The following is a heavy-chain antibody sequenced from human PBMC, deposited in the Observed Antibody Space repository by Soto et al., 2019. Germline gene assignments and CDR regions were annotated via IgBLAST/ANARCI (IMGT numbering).Heavy chain of an antibody. D-gene: IGHD1-26*01. J-gene: IGHJ3*02. V-gene: IGHV1-69*05. CDR3: ARYSASDAFDI. CDR1: GGTFSSYA. CDR2: IIPIFGTA. Sequence: SVKVSCKASGGTFSSYAISWVRQAPGQGLERMGRIIPIFGTANYAQKFQGRVTMTTDTSTSTAYMELSSLRSEDTAVYYCARYSASDAFDIWGQGTMVTVSS.